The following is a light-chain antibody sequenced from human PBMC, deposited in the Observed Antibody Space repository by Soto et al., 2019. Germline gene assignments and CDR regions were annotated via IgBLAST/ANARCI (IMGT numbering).Light chain of an antibody. CDR3: QQYAGSPYT. CDR2: IAS. V-gene: IGKV3-20*01. CDR1: QSVTHNH. Sequence: EIVLTQSPGTLSLSPGERATLSCRASQSVTHNHLAWYQQKRGQAPRLLIYIASARATGLPGRVSGSGSGTDFTLTISRLEPEDFAVYYCQQYAGSPYTFGQGTKREI. J-gene: IGKJ2*01.